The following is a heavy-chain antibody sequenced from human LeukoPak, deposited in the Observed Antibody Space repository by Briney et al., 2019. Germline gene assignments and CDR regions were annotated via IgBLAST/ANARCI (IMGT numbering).Heavy chain of an antibody. D-gene: IGHD3-22*01. J-gene: IGHJ3*02. CDR1: GGSFSGYY. CDR2: INHSGST. V-gene: IGHV4-34*01. CDR3: ARSSLYYYDSSGYYYDAFDI. Sequence: SETPSLTCAVYGGSFSGYYWSWIRQPPGKGLEWIGEINHSGSTNYNPSLKSRVTISVDTSKNQFSLKLSSVTAADTAVYYCARSSLYYYDSSGYYYDAFDIWGQGTMVTVSS.